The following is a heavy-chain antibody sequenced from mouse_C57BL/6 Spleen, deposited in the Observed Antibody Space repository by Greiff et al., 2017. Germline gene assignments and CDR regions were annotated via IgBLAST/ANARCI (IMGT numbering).Heavy chain of an antibody. CDR2: IYPGSGST. CDR1: GYTFTSYW. V-gene: IGHV1-55*01. Sequence: QVQLQQPGAELVKPGASVKMSCKASGYTFTSYWITWVKQRPGQGLEWIGDIYPGSGSTNYNEKFKSKATLTVDTSSSTAYMQLSSLTSEDTAVYYCARRSYYYAMDYWGQGTSVTVSS. D-gene: IGHD2-10*01. J-gene: IGHJ4*01. CDR3: ARRSYYYAMDY.